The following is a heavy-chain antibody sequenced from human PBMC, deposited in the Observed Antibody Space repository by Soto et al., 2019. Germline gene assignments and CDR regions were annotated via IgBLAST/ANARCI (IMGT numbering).Heavy chain of an antibody. CDR3: ARGQRAGGSYSAFDI. D-gene: IGHD1-26*01. J-gene: IGHJ3*02. V-gene: IGHV1-69*06. Sequence: ASVKVSCKASGGTFSSFAISWVRQAPGQGLEWMGGIIPIFGTTNYAQKFQGRVTITADKSTSTAYMELSSLRSEDTAVYYCARGQRAGGSYSAFDIWGQGTMVTVSS. CDR2: IIPIFGTT. CDR1: GGTFSSFA.